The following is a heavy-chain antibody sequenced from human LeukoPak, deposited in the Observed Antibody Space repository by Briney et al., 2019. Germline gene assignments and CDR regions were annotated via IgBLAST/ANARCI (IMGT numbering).Heavy chain of an antibody. CDR2: IRSKAYAGTT. J-gene: IGHJ4*02. D-gene: IGHD3-22*01. CDR1: GFTFGVYG. V-gene: IGHV3-49*04. CDR3: GCSTSYYSDYFDY. Sequence: PGRSLRLSCTASGFTFGVYGMSWVRQAPAKGLEWVGFIRSKAYAGTTEYVACMKSRFTTSKDDSKSIAYLQMNSLKTEDTAVYYCGCSTSYYSDYFDYWGQGTLVTVSS.